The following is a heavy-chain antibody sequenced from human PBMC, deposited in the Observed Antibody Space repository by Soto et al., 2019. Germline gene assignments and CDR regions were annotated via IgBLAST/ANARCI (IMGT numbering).Heavy chain of an antibody. Sequence: GSLRGACEASGFTLSGFDMHWVRQPTGKGLEWVSSIGTAGDTYYAVSVKGRFTISRDNAKNSLSLQMNSLRAGDMAVYFCAKSQEIGTHFFDSWGQGTQVTVSS. V-gene: IGHV3-13*01. D-gene: IGHD6-13*01. CDR2: IGTAGDT. CDR1: GFTLSGFD. J-gene: IGHJ4*02. CDR3: AKSQEIGTHFFDS.